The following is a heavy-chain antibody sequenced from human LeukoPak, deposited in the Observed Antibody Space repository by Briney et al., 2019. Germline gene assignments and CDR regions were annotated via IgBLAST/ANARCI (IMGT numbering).Heavy chain of an antibody. D-gene: IGHD3-9*01. J-gene: IGHJ4*02. CDR3: ARGDILTGNHNDY. Sequence: GASVKVSCKASGYTFTSYDINWVRQATGQGLEWMGWMNPNSGNTGYAQKFQGRVTMTSNTSISTAYMELSSLRSEDTAVYYCARGDILTGNHNDYWGQGTLVTVSS. V-gene: IGHV1-8*01. CDR1: GYTFTSYD. CDR2: MNPNSGNT.